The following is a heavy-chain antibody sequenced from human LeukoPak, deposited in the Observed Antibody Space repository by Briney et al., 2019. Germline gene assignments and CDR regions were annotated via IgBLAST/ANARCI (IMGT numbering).Heavy chain of an antibody. CDR2: IYYSGST. J-gene: IGHJ3*02. Sequence: SETLSLTCTVSGGSISSYSWSWIRQPPGKGLEWIGYIYYSGSTYYNPSLKSRVTISVDTSKNQFSLKLSSVTAADTAVYYCAREVGYYDSSGYRHDAFDIWGQGTMVTVSS. V-gene: IGHV4-59*12. CDR1: GGSISSYS. CDR3: AREVGYYDSSGYRHDAFDI. D-gene: IGHD3-22*01.